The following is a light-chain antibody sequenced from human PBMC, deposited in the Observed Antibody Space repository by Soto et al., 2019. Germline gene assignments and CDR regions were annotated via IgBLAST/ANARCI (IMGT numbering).Light chain of an antibody. J-gene: IGLJ1*01. V-gene: IGLV2-11*01. CDR3: CSYAGSFV. CDR2: DVS. Sequence: QSVLTQPRSVSGSPGQSVTISCTGTSSDVGAYNYVSWYQQHPGKAPKLVIYDVSYRPSGVPDRFSGSKSGNTASLTISGLQAEDEADYYCCSYAGSFVFGVGTKVTVL. CDR1: SSDVGAYNY.